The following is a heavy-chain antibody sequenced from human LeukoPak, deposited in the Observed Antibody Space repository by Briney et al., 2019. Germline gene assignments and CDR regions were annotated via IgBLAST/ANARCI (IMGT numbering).Heavy chain of an antibody. V-gene: IGHV3-23*01. CDR2: ISGTGASI. CDR1: GFTFSTYA. Sequence: GGSLRLSCAASGFTFSTYAMNWVRQAPGRGLEWVSSISGTGASISYADSVKGRFTISRDNSENTLSLQMNSLRAEDTAVYFCAKDYSTGLYFNYWGQGTLVTVSS. CDR3: AKDYSTGLYFNY. J-gene: IGHJ4*02. D-gene: IGHD6-19*01.